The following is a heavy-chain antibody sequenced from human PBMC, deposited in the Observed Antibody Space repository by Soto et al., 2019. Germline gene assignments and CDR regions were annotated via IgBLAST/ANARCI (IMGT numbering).Heavy chain of an antibody. CDR1: GYSFTSYW. V-gene: IGHV5-51*01. Sequence: GESMKISCEGSGYSFTSYWIGWVRQMPGKGLEWMGIIYPGDSDTRYSPSFQGQVTISADKSISTAYLQWSSLKASDTAMSFCSIMTTVTTFSFDIWGQGTMVTVSS. CDR3: SIMTTVTTFSFDI. CDR2: IYPGDSDT. J-gene: IGHJ3*02. D-gene: IGHD4-17*01.